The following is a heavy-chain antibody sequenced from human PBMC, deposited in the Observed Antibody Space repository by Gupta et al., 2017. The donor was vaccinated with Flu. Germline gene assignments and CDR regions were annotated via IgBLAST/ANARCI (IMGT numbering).Heavy chain of an antibody. D-gene: IGHD3-3*01. Sequence: EVQLVESGGGLVKPGGSLRLSCAASGFPFSSYSMNWVRQAPGKGLEWVSSISSSSSYIYYADSVKGRFTISRDNAKNSLYLQMNSLRAEDTAVYYCASSIITIFGVSNWFDPWGQGTLVTVSS. CDR3: ASSIITIFGVSNWFDP. V-gene: IGHV3-21*01. CDR2: ISSSSSYI. CDR1: GFPFSSYS. J-gene: IGHJ5*02.